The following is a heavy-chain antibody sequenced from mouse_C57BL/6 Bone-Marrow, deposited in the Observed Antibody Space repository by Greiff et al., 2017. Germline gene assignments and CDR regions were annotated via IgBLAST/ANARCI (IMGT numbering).Heavy chain of an antibody. CDR3: TTFYDYEDY. Sequence: EVQLQQSGAELVRPGASVKLSCTASGFNIKDDYMHWVKQRPEQGLEWIGWIDPENGDTAYASKFQGKATITADTSSNTAYLQLSSLTSEDTAVYYCTTFYDYEDYWGQGTTLTVSS. D-gene: IGHD2-4*01. CDR2: IDPENGDT. CDR1: GFNIKDDY. J-gene: IGHJ2*01. V-gene: IGHV14-4*01.